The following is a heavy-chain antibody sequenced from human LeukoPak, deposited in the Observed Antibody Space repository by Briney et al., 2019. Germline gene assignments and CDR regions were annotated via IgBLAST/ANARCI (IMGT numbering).Heavy chain of an antibody. D-gene: IGHD2-2*01. V-gene: IGHV3-66*02. CDR2: IYSGGST. CDR1: GFTVSSNY. CDR3: ASSGPSSQLLFGY. Sequence: GGSLRLSCAASGFTVSSNYMSWVRQAPGKGLEWVSVIYSGGSTYYADSVKGRFTISRDNSKNTLYLQMNSLRAEETAVYYCASSGPSSQLLFGYWGQGTLVTVSS. J-gene: IGHJ4*02.